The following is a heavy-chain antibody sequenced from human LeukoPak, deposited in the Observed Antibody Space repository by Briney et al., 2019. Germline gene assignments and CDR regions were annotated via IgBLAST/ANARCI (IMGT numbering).Heavy chain of an antibody. CDR3: ARVRYSSSLDY. V-gene: IGHV3-23*01. J-gene: IGHJ4*02. CDR2: ISGSGGST. CDR1: GFTFSSYA. D-gene: IGHD6-6*01. Sequence: GGSLRLSCAASGFTFSSYAMSWVRQAPGKGLEWVSGISGSGGSTYYADSVKGRFTISRDNSKNTLYLQMNSLRAEDTAVYYCARVRYSSSLDYWGQGTLVTVSS.